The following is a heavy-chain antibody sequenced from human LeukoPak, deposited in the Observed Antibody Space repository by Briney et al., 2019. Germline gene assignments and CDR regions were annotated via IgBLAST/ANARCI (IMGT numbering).Heavy chain of an antibody. CDR1: GGSFSGYY. CDR3: ARLLRVTTAGPDLYYFDY. CDR2: INHSGST. J-gene: IGHJ4*02. Sequence: PSETLSLTCAVYGGSFSGYYWSWIRQPPGKGLEWIGEINHSGSTNYNPSLKSRVTISVDTSKNQFSLKLSSVTAADTAVYYCARLLRVTTAGPDLYYFDYWGQGTLVTVSS. V-gene: IGHV4-34*01. D-gene: IGHD4-17*01.